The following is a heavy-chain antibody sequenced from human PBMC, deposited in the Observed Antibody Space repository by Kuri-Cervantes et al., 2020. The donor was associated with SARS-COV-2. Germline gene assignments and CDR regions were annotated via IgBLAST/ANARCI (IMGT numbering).Heavy chain of an antibody. D-gene: IGHD3-3*01. CDR1: GYTFTSYG. V-gene: IGHV1-18*01. CDR3: ARWDYDFWSGYPYYYYGMDV. Sequence: ASVKVSCKASGYTFTSYGISWVRQAPGQGLEWMGWISAYNGNTNYAQKLQGRVTMTTDTSTSTAYMELRSLRSEDTAVYYCARWDYDFWSGYPYYYYGMDVWGQGTTVTVSS. CDR2: ISAYNGNT. J-gene: IGHJ6*02.